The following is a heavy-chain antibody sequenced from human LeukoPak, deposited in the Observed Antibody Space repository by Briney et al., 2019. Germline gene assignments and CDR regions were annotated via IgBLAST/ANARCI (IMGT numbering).Heavy chain of an antibody. Sequence: SETLSLTCTGSGCTISSHYWSWIRQPPGKGLEWMGYIYYSGSTNYNPSLKSRVTISVDPSKNQFSLKLSSVTAADTAVYYCARVMSASYYDFWSGPPGAFDIWGQGTMVTVSS. D-gene: IGHD3-3*01. CDR3: ARVMSASYYDFWSGPPGAFDI. J-gene: IGHJ3*02. V-gene: IGHV4-59*11. CDR2: IYYSGST. CDR1: GCTISSHY.